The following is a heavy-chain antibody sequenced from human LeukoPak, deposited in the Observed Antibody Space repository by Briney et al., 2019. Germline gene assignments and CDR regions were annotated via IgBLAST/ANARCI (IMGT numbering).Heavy chain of an antibody. CDR1: GGTFSSYA. J-gene: IGHJ5*02. CDR2: IIPIFGTA. V-gene: IGHV1-69*13. Sequence: SVKVSCKASGGTFSSYAISWVRPAPGQGLEWMGGIIPIFGTANYAQKFQGRVTITADESTSTAYMELSSLRSEDTAVYYYARAPSLVVTASPWLGWFDPWGQGTLVTVSS. D-gene: IGHD2-21*02. CDR3: ARAPSLVVTASPWLGWFDP.